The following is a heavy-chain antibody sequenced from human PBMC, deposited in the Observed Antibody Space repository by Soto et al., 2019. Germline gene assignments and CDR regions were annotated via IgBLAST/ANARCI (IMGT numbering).Heavy chain of an antibody. CDR2: VYYRGRS. V-gene: IGHV4-39*01. CDR1: GGSVSNSNYY. CDR3: VSQRTSVLTQAYFDY. Sequence: SETLSLTCTVSGGSVSNSNYYWGCIRQSPGKGLEWIGSVYYRGRSYSKSSVKSRVTISVDTSKNQFSLNLNSVTASDTAVYFCVSQRTSVLTQAYFDYWGPGALVTVSS. J-gene: IGHJ4*02. D-gene: IGHD2-8*01.